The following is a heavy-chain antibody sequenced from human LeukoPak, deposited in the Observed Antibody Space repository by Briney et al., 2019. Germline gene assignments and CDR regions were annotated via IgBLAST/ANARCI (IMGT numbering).Heavy chain of an antibody. D-gene: IGHD6-19*01. CDR3: ARILSSSWYEYFHH. V-gene: IGHV1-69*13. J-gene: IGHJ1*01. Sequence: SVKVSCKASGYTFTSYGISWVRQAPGQGLEWMGAIIPIFGTANYAQKFQGRVTITADESTSTAYMELSSLRSEDTAVYYCARILSSSWYEYFHHWGQGTLVTVSS. CDR1: GYTFTSYG. CDR2: IIPIFGTA.